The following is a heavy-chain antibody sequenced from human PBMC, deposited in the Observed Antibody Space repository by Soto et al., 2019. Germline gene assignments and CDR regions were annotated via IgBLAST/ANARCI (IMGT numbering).Heavy chain of an antibody. J-gene: IGHJ4*02. CDR3: ARDVGTHCSGSTCYPYAY. CDR1: GFTFDTFW. Sequence: GGSLRLSCAASGFTFDTFWMSWVRQSPGKGLEWVANIKHDGSETYYVDSVKARFTISRDNAKNSLFLQMNTLRTEDTAVYYCARDVGTHCSGSTCYPYAYWGQGALVTVSS. D-gene: IGHD3-16*01. V-gene: IGHV3-7*03. CDR2: IKHDGSET.